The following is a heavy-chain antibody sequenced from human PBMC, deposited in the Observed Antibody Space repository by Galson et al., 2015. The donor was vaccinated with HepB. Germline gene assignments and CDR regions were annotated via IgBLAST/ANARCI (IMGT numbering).Heavy chain of an antibody. CDR1: GFTFSSYA. J-gene: IGHJ6*02. CDR2: ISYDGSNK. V-gene: IGHV3-30-3*01. Sequence: SLRLSCAASGFTFSSYAMHWVRQAPGKGLEWVAVISYDGSNKYYADSVKGRFTISRDNSKNTLYLQMNSLRAEDTAVYYCARDTSRLPMDVWGQGTTVTVSS. D-gene: IGHD6-25*01. CDR3: ARDTSRLPMDV.